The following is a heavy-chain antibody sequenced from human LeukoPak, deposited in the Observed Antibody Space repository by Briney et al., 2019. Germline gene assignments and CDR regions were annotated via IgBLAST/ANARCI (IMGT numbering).Heavy chain of an antibody. J-gene: IGHJ4*02. Sequence: GGSLRLSCAASGFTFSSYSMNWVRQAPGKGLEWVSYISSSSSTIYYADSVKGRFTISRDNAKNSLYLQMNSLRAEDPAVYYCASPGEPVAGIGWEDYWGQGTLVTVSS. V-gene: IGHV3-48*04. CDR1: GFTFSSYS. CDR2: ISSSSSTI. CDR3: ASPGEPVAGIGWEDY. D-gene: IGHD6-19*01.